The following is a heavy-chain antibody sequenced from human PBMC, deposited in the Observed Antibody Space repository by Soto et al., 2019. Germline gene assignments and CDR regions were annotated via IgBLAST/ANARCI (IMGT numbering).Heavy chain of an antibody. Sequence: PVGSLRLSCAASGFTFSSYAMSWVRQAPGGGLEWVSSMSGSSSTTYYADSVRGRFTISRDRSKNTLYLQMSSLRAEDTALYYCAKNQERELPRVIDFWGQGNLVTVYS. J-gene: IGHJ4*02. CDR2: MSGSSSTT. D-gene: IGHD1-7*01. CDR3: AKNQERELPRVIDF. V-gene: IGHV3-23*01. CDR1: GFTFSSYA.